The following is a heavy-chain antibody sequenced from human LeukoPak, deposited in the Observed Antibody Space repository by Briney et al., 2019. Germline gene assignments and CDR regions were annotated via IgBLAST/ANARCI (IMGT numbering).Heavy chain of an antibody. CDR1: GGSISSHY. CDR3: ARSKGQNYYYYYMGV. V-gene: IGHV4-59*11. CDR2: IYYSGST. Sequence: SETLSLTCTVSGGSISSHYWSWIRQPPGKGLEWIGYIYYSGSTNYNPSLKSRVTISVDTSKNQFSLKLSSVTAADTAVYYCARSKGQNYYYYYMGVWGKGTTVTVSS. J-gene: IGHJ6*03.